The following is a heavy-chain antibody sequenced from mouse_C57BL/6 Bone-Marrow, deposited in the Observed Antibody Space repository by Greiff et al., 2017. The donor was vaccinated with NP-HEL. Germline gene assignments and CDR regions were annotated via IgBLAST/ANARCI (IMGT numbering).Heavy chain of an antibody. CDR1: GYTFTSYW. D-gene: IGHD2-5*01. CDR2: IDPSDSYT. J-gene: IGHJ1*03. Sequence: QVQLKQPGAELVKPGASVKLSCKASGYTFTSYWMQWVKQRPGQGLEWIGEIDPSDSYTNYNQKFKGKATLTVDTSSSTAYMQLSSRTSEDSAVYYCARRERSNYGYFDVWGTGTTVTVSS. CDR3: ARRERSNYGYFDV. V-gene: IGHV1-50*01.